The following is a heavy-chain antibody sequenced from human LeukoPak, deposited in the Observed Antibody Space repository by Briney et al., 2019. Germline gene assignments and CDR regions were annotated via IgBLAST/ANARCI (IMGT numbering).Heavy chain of an antibody. CDR1: GYTFTSYY. CDR2: INPSGGST. V-gene: IGHV1-46*01. CDR3: ARERQEWLRGSGFDP. D-gene: IGHD5-12*01. Sequence: ASVKVSCKASGYTFTSYYMHWVRQAPGQGLEWMGIINPSGGSTSYAQKFQGRVTITADESTSTAYMELSSLRSEDTAVYYCARERQEWLRGSGFDPWGQGTLVTVSS. J-gene: IGHJ5*02.